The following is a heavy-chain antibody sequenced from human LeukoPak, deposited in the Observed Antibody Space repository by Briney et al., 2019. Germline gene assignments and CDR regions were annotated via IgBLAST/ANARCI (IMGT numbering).Heavy chain of an antibody. CDR1: GGSISTTNW. CDR3: ASNGGNSENLSIDY. V-gene: IGHV4-4*02. CDR2: IYHSGST. D-gene: IGHD4-23*01. Sequence: SETLSLTCDVSGGSISTTNWWSWVRQPPGKGLEWIGEIYHSGSTNYNPSLKSRVTISVDTSKNQFSLKLSSVTAADTAVYYCASNGGNSENLSIDYWGQGTLVTVSS. J-gene: IGHJ4*02.